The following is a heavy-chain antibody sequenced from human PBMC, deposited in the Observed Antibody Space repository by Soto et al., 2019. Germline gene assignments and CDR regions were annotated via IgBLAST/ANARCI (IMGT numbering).Heavy chain of an antibody. CDR3: TRRTNWGSMSGFDY. Sequence: GGSLGLSCAASGFTFSGSAMHWVRQASGKGLEWVGRIRSKANSYATAYAASVKGRFTISRDDSKNTAYLQMNSLKTEDTAVYYCTRRTNWGSMSGFDYWGQGTLVTVSS. D-gene: IGHD7-27*01. CDR2: IRSKANSYAT. V-gene: IGHV3-73*01. J-gene: IGHJ4*02. CDR1: GFTFSGSA.